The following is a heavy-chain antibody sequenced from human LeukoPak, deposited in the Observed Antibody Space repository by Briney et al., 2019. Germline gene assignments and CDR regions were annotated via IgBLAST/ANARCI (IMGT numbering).Heavy chain of an antibody. Sequence: SETLSLTCTVSGGSISSSSYYWGWIRQPPGKGLEWIGSIYHSGSTYYNPSLKSRVTISVDRSKNQFSLKLSSVTAADTAVYYCARGVEWLNKGWFDPWGQGTLVTVSS. D-gene: IGHD3-3*01. V-gene: IGHV4-39*07. CDR2: IYHSGST. J-gene: IGHJ5*02. CDR1: GGSISSSSYY. CDR3: ARGVEWLNKGWFDP.